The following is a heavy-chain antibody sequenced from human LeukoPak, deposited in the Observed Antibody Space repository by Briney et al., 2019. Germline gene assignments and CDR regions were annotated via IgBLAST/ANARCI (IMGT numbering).Heavy chain of an antibody. CDR2: ITPFNGNT. J-gene: IGHJ4*02. V-gene: IGHV1-45*02. CDR3: ARDHGSGSYRDIQPYYFDY. D-gene: IGHD1-26*01. Sequence: ASVKVSCKASGYTFTYRYLHWVRQAPGQALEWMGWITPFNGNTNYAQKFQDRVTITRDRSMSTAYMELSSLRSEDTAVYYCARDHGSGSYRDIQPYYFDYWGQGTLVTVSS. CDR1: GYTFTYRY.